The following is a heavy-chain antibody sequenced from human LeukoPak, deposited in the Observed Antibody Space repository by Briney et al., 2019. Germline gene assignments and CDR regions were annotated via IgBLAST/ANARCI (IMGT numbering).Heavy chain of an antibody. CDR3: GRTRNSGSYQYYYYYGMDV. V-gene: IGHV1-18*01. CDR2: ISAYNGNT. J-gene: IGHJ6*02. CDR1: GYTFTSYG. Sequence: ASVKVSCKASGYTFTSYGISWVRQAPGQGLEWMGWISAYNGNTNYAQKLQGRVTMTTDTSTSTAYMELRSLRSDDTAVYYCGRTRNSGSYQYYYYYGMDVWGQGTTVTVSS. D-gene: IGHD1-26*01.